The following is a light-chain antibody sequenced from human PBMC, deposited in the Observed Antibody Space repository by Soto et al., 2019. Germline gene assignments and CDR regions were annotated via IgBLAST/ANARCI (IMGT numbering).Light chain of an antibody. Sequence: EIVLTQSPGTLSLSPGERATLSCRASQSVSSYLAWYQQKPGQAHRLLIYGASSRATGIPDRFSGSGSGTDFTLTISRLEPEDFAVYYCQQYSISPRTFGQGTKVEIK. J-gene: IGKJ1*01. CDR1: QSVSSY. V-gene: IGKV3-20*01. CDR2: GAS. CDR3: QQYSISPRT.